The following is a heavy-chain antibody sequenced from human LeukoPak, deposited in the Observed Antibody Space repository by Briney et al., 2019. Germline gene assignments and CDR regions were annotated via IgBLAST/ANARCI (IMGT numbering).Heavy chain of an antibody. CDR2: IYTSGST. D-gene: IGHD3-10*01. CDR3: ARDTEDYYGSGSYYNDAFDI. J-gene: IGHJ3*02. Sequence: PSETLSLTCTVAGGSISSYYWSWIRQPAGKGLEGIGCIYTSGSTNYNPSLKSRVTMSVDTSKNQFSLKLSSVTAADTAVYYCARDTEDYYGSGSYYNDAFDIWGQGTMVTVSS. V-gene: IGHV4-4*07. CDR1: GGSISSYY.